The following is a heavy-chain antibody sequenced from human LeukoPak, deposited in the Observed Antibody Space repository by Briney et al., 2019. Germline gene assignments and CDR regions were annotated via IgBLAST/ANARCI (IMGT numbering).Heavy chain of an antibody. CDR1: GGSISSYY. V-gene: IGHV4-4*07. J-gene: IGHJ4*02. D-gene: IGHD4-17*01. CDR2: IYTSGSS. CDR3: ARAGMTTVTDFDY. Sequence: SETLSLTCTLSGGSISSYYWSWIRQPAGKGLECVGRIYTSGSSNYNPSLKSRVTMSVDTSKNQFSLTLSSVTAADTAVYYCARAGMTTVTDFDYWGQGTLVTVSS.